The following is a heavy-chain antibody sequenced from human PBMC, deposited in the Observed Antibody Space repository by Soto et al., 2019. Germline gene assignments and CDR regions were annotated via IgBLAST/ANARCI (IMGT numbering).Heavy chain of an antibody. CDR2: IADVEKDK. Sequence: QVQLVESGGGVVQPGRSLRLACAASGFTLSSYDMHWVRQAPGKVLEWVAVIADVEKDKYYADSVKGRFTISRDSSKNTVFLQMDSLRTEDTAVYYCAREKIFDSVYCGMEVWGQGTTVTVSS. CDR1: GFTLSSYD. J-gene: IGHJ6*02. D-gene: IGHD3-3*01. CDR3: AREKIFDSVYCGMEV. V-gene: IGHV3-30*03.